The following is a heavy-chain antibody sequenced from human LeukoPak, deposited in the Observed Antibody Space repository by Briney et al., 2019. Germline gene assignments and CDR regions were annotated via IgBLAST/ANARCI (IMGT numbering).Heavy chain of an antibody. V-gene: IGHV1-2*02. CDR1: GYTFTGYY. CDR3: ARGLGGGGSLNGFDY. Sequence: ASVEVSCKASGYTFTGYYMHWVRQAPGQGLEWMGWINPNSGGTNYAQKSQGRVTMTRNTSISTAYMELSSLRSEDTAVYYCARGLGGGGSLNGFDYWGQGTLVTVSS. CDR2: INPNSGGT. D-gene: IGHD2-15*01. J-gene: IGHJ4*02.